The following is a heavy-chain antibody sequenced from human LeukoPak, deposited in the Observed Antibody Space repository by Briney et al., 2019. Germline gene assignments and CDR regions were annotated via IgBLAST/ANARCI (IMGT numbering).Heavy chain of an antibody. CDR3: AKDLSRWDGSGRVG. Sequence: GGTLRLSCAASGFTFSSYGMSWVRQAPGKGLEWVSSISSSSYIYYADSVKGRFTISRDNSKNTLYLQMNSLRAEDTAVYYCAKDLSRWDGSGRVGWGQGTLVTVSS. CDR1: GFTFSSYG. CDR2: ISSSSYI. V-gene: IGHV3-23*01. J-gene: IGHJ4*02. D-gene: IGHD3-10*01.